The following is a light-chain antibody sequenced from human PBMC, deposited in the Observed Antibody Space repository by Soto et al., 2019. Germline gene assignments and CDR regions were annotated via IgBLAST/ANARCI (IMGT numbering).Light chain of an antibody. CDR1: QSVSSNY. Sequence: EIVVTQSPGTLSLSPGERATLSCRASQSVSSNYLAWYQQKPGQPPRLLISDASSRATGIPDRFSGSGSGTDVTLTISGLETEDFAVYYCQHYGRAPPSWTFGQGTKVEIK. V-gene: IGKV3-20*01. J-gene: IGKJ1*01. CDR3: QHYGRAPPSWT. CDR2: DAS.